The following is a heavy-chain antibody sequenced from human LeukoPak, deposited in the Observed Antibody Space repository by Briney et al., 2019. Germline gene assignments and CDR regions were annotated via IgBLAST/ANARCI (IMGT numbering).Heavy chain of an antibody. J-gene: IGHJ3*02. CDR3: ARDRVTRTSLRYFDWFHYQGDAFDI. CDR1: GYTFTSYD. V-gene: IGHV1-8*01. Sequence: ASVKVSCKASGYTFTSYDNNWVRQATGQGLEWMGWMNPNSGNTGYAQKFQGRVTMTRNTSISTAYMELSSLRSEDTAVYYCARDRVTRTSLRYFDWFHYQGDAFDIWGQGTMVTVSS. D-gene: IGHD3-9*01. CDR2: MNPNSGNT.